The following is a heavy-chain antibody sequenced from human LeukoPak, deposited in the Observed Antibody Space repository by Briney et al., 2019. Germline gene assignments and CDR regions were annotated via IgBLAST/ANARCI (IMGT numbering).Heavy chain of an antibody. CDR3: ARALSWTTESYYYMDV. J-gene: IGHJ6*03. Sequence: ASVKVSCKASGYTFTSYDINWVRQATGQGLEWMGWMNPNSGNTGYAQKFQGRVTMTKNTHITTAYIELSSLRSEDTAVYYCARALSWTTESYYYMDVWGKGTTVTVSS. CDR2: MNPNSGNT. D-gene: IGHD3/OR15-3a*01. CDR1: GYTFTSYD. V-gene: IGHV1-8*01.